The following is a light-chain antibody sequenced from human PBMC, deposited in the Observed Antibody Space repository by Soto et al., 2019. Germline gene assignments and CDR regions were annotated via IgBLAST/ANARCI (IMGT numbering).Light chain of an antibody. CDR3: QQYGSSPLT. Sequence: EVVMTQSPATLSVSPGERATLSCKASQSVRNNLVWYLQKPGQAPRLLIYGASSRATGIPDRFGGSGSGTDFTLTISRLEPEDLAVYYCQQYGSSPLTFGGGTKVDIK. V-gene: IGKV3-20*01. CDR1: QSVRNN. J-gene: IGKJ4*01. CDR2: GAS.